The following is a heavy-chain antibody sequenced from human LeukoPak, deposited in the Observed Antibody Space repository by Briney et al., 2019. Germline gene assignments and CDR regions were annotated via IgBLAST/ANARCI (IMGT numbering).Heavy chain of an antibody. CDR1: GYSISSGYY. D-gene: IGHD3-22*01. Sequence: SETLSLTCTVSGYSISSGYYWGWIRQPPGKGLEWIGSIYHSGSTYYNPSLKSRVTISVDTSKNQFSLKLSSVTAADTAVYYCARVRDSSGYYMDVWGKGTTVTISS. CDR2: IYHSGST. CDR3: ARVRDSSGYYMDV. J-gene: IGHJ6*03. V-gene: IGHV4-38-2*02.